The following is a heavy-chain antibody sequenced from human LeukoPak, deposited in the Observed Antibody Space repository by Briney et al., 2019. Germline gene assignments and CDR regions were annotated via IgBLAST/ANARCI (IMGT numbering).Heavy chain of an antibody. Sequence: SSETLSLTCTVSGGSISSYYWSWIRQPPGKGLEWIGYNYYSGSTNYNPSLKSRVTISVDTSKNQFSLKLSSVTAADTAVYYCARSIVLMVYAVFDIWGQGTMVTVSS. V-gene: IGHV4-59*01. D-gene: IGHD2-8*01. J-gene: IGHJ3*02. CDR1: GGSISSYY. CDR2: NYYSGST. CDR3: ARSIVLMVYAVFDI.